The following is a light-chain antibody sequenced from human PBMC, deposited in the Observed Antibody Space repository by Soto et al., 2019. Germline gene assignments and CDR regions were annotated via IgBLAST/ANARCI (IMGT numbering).Light chain of an antibody. CDR1: SSDVGGYNY. CDR2: DVS. J-gene: IGLJ3*02. Sequence: QSALTQPASVSGSPGQSITISCTGTSSDVGGYNYVSWYQQHPGKAPKLMIYDVSNRPSGVSNRFSGSKSGNTASLTISGLQAEDEADYYCSSYTSSSTSGEFGGGTKLTVL. CDR3: SSYTSSSTSGE. V-gene: IGLV2-14*01.